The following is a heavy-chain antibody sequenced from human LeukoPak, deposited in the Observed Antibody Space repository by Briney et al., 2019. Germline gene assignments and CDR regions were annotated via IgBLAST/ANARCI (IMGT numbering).Heavy chain of an antibody. Sequence: PGGSLRLSCAASGSTFSSYGMDWVRQAPGKGLEWVAVIYYDGSKTFYADSVKGRFTISRDNSKNTLYLQMNSLRVEDTAVYYCARESPMVRGDYWGQGTLVTVSS. CDR3: ARESPMVRGDY. CDR1: GSTFSSYG. CDR2: IYYDGSKT. D-gene: IGHD3-10*01. J-gene: IGHJ4*02. V-gene: IGHV3-33*01.